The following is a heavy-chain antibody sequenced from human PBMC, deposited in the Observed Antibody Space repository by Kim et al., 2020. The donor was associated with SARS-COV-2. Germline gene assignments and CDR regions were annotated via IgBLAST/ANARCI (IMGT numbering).Heavy chain of an antibody. V-gene: IGHV3-21*01. D-gene: IGHD7-27*01. J-gene: IGHJ6*02. Sequence: DSVKRRVPISRDNAKKSLYLQMNSLGAEDTALYYCASGEPHYYYYYGMDVWGQGTTVTVSS. CDR3: ASGEPHYYYYYGMDV.